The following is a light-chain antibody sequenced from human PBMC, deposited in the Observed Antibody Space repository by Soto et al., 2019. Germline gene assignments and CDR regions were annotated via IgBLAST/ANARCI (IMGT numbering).Light chain of an antibody. CDR3: QQYGSSPPWT. J-gene: IGKJ1*01. Sequence: IVFPHSRRTMTLSPGERATLSCRASQSVSSSYLAWYQQKPGQAPRLLIYGASSRATGIPDRFSGSGSGTDFTLTISRLEPEDFAVYYCQQYGSSPPWTFGQGTKV. V-gene: IGKV3-20*01. CDR1: QSVSSSY. CDR2: GAS.